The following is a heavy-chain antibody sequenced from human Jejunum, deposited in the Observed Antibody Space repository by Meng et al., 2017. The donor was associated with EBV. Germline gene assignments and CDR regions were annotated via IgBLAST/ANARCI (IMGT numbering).Heavy chain of an antibody. D-gene: IGHD2-21*02. V-gene: IGHV7-4-1*02. CDR3: ASDISTATFGY. J-gene: IGHJ4*02. Sequence: SEFEESGVYVKVSCKGSGYTFRRYEMNWGREAPGQGVEWMGWINTMTGKPAYAQGFTGRFVFSLDTYVSTAYLQISSLKAEDTAVYYCASDISTATFGYWGQGTLVTVSS. CDR1: GYTFRRYE. CDR2: INTMTGKP.